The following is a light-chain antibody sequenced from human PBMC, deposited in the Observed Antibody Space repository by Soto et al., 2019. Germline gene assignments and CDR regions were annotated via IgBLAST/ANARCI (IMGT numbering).Light chain of an antibody. V-gene: IGLV2-14*01. CDR3: SSYTGLSTQL. Sequence: QSALTPPASVSGSPGQSIPISCTGTSSDVGGYNYVSWYQQHPGKVPKLIIYEVNNRPSGVSYRFSGSKSGNTASLTISGLQAEDEADYYCSSYTGLSTQLFGGGTKLTVL. CDR2: EVN. CDR1: SSDVGGYNY. J-gene: IGLJ3*02.